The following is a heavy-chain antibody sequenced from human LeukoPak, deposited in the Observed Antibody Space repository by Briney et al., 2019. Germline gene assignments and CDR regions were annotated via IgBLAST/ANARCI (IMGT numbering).Heavy chain of an antibody. D-gene: IGHD5-12*01. CDR3: ARVGYSGYDYLPDYYYYYMDV. V-gene: IGHV1-2*02. CDR2: INPNSGGT. Sequence: ASVKVSCKASGYTFTGYYMHWVRQAPGQGLEWMGWINPNSGGTNYAQKFQGRVTMTRDTSISTAYMELSRLRSDDTAVYYCARVGYSGYDYLPDYYYYYMDVWGKGTTVTISS. J-gene: IGHJ6*03. CDR1: GYTFTGYY.